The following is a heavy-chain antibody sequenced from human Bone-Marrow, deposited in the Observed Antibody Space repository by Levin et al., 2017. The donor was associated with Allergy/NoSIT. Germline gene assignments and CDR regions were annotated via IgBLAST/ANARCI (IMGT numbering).Heavy chain of an antibody. Sequence: ASVKVSCKASGGTFSSYAISWVRQAPGQGLEWMGGIIPIFGTANYAQKFQGRVTITADESTSTAYMELSSLRSEDTAVYYCARATSRVVGYYYMDVWGKGTTVTVSS. J-gene: IGHJ6*03. CDR1: GGTFSSYA. V-gene: IGHV1-69*13. CDR3: ARATSRVVGYYYMDV. CDR2: IIPIFGTA. D-gene: IGHD2-15*01.